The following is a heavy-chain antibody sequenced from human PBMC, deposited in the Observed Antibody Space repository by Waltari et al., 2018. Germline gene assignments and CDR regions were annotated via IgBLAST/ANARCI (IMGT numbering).Heavy chain of an antibody. J-gene: IGHJ3*02. Sequence: QVQLVQSGAEVKKPGSSVKVSCKASGGTFSSYPISWVRQAPGQGLEWMGGIIPILGIANYAQKFQGRVTITADKSTSTAYMELSSLRSEDTAVYYCALERGSGDAFDIWGQGTMVTVSS. CDR3: ALERGSGDAFDI. CDR1: GGTFSSYP. CDR2: IIPILGIA. D-gene: IGHD3-10*01. V-gene: IGHV1-69*10.